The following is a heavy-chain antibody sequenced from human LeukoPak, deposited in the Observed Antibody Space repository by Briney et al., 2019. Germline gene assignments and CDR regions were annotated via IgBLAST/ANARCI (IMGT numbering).Heavy chain of an antibody. J-gene: IGHJ6*02. D-gene: IGHD3-10*01. V-gene: IGHV4-39*02. CDR1: GGSISSSSYY. CDR3: AREKRITMVRGVRDV. Sequence: SETLSLTCTVSGGSISSSSYYWGWIRQPPGKGLEWIGSIYYSGSTYYNPSLKSRVTISVDTSKNQFSPKLSSVTAADTAVYYCAREKRITMVRGVRDVWGQGTTVTVSS. CDR2: IYYSGST.